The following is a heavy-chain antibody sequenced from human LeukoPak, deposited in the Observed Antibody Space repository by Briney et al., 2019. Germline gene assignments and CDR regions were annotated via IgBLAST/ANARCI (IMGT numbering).Heavy chain of an antibody. CDR2: IFYSGST. CDR1: GDSISSSNFY. Sequence: SETLSLTCSVSGDSISSSNFYWAWIRQPPGKGLEWIGSIFYSGSTYYSPSLESRLTMALDTSTGHFSLRLTSVTAADTAIYYCARQVAVVEPTDPNWFDSWCRGTLVTVSS. J-gene: IGHJ5*01. V-gene: IGHV4-39*07. CDR3: ARQVAVVEPTDPNWFDS. D-gene: IGHD2-21*01.